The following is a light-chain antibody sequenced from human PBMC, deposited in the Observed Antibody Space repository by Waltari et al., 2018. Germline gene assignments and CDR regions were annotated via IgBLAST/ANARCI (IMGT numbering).Light chain of an antibody. J-gene: IGKJ1*01. CDR2: GAS. CDR1: QSVSSS. CDR3: QQYNDWPLT. Sequence: EIVLTQSPATLSLSPGERHTLSCRASQSVSSSLAWYQQKPGQAPRLLIYGASNRATGIPVRFSGSGSGTDFTLTISSLQSEDSVVYYCQQYNDWPLTFGQGTKVEIK. V-gene: IGKV3-11*01.